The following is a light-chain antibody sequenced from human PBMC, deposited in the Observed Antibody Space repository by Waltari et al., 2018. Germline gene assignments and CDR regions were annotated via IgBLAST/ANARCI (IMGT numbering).Light chain of an antibody. J-gene: IGLJ3*02. CDR1: SSNIGAGFD. CDR3: QSYDGSLSGSRV. CDR2: GNT. Sequence: QSVLTQPPSVSGAPGQRVTISCTGSSSNIGAGFDVHWYQQLPRTAPKPLIYGNTNRPSGVPDRVSGSKSGTSASLAITGLQAEDEADYYCQSYDGSLSGSRVFGGGTKVTVL. V-gene: IGLV1-40*01.